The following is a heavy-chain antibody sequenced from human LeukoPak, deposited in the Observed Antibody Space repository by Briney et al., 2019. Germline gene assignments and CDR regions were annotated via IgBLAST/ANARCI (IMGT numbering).Heavy chain of an antibody. CDR3: ARGSSGYYCDHFQS. D-gene: IGHD3-22*01. CDR1: GFNFSNHW. Sequence: GGSLRLSCAASGFNFSNHWMTWIRQAPGKGLDWVANIKQYGIEKYYVDSVEGRFTVSRDNTKNSLFLQMHSLRVDDTAVYYCARGSSGYYCDHFQSWGQGSLVTVSS. J-gene: IGHJ1*01. V-gene: IGHV3-7*01. CDR2: IKQYGIEK.